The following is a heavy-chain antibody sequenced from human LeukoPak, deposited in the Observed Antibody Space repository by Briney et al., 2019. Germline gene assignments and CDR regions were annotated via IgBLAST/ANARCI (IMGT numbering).Heavy chain of an antibody. CDR3: ARDLRKFRYRGFDY. V-gene: IGHV4-61*02. Sequence: SETLSLTCTVSGGSISSGSYYWSWIRQPAGKGLEWIGRVYTSGSTNYNPSLKSRVTISVDTSKNQFSLKLSSVTAADTAVYYCARDLRKFRYRGFDYWGQGTLVTVSS. D-gene: IGHD1-1*01. CDR1: GGSISSGSYY. CDR2: VYTSGST. J-gene: IGHJ4*02.